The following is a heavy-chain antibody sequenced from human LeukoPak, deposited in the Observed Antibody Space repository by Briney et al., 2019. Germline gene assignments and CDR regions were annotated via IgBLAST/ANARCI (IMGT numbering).Heavy chain of an antibody. J-gene: IGHJ4*02. Sequence: GGSLRLSCAASGFTFSSYAMSWVRQAPGKGLEWVSAISGSGGSTYYADSVKGRFTISRDNAKNSLYLQMNSLRAEDTAVYYCARGASSSWPPPFRSLYYFDYWGQGTLVTVSS. D-gene: IGHD6-13*01. CDR1: GFTFSSYA. V-gene: IGHV3-23*01. CDR2: ISGSGGST. CDR3: ARGASSSWPPPFRSLYYFDY.